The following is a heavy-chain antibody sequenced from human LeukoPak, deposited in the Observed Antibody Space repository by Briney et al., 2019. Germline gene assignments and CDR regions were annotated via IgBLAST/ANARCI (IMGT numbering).Heavy chain of an antibody. V-gene: IGHV3-48*01. CDR2: ISSSSSTT. CDR3: AKHLTSVTTNFEY. Sequence: GGSLRLSCAASGFTFSSYSMNWVRQAPGKGLEWVSYISSSSSTTYYADSVKGHSTISRDNSKNTLYLQMNSLRAEDTAVYYCAKHLTSVTTNFEYWGQGTLVTISS. D-gene: IGHD4-17*01. CDR1: GFTFSSYS. J-gene: IGHJ4*02.